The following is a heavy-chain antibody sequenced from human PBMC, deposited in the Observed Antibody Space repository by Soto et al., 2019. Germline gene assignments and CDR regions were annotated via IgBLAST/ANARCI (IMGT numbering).Heavy chain of an antibody. CDR2: INHLGSI. J-gene: IGHJ6*03. CDR1: GGSISISNFY. CDR3: ARGGISHWAYFYYMDV. V-gene: IGHV4-39*07. Sequence: SETLSLTCSVSGGSISISNFYWGWIRQPPGMALEWIGEINHLGSINYNPSPKSRVTMSVDTSKNQFSLTLNSVTAADTATYYCARGGISHWAYFYYMDVWDRGTTVTVSS. D-gene: IGHD2-21*01.